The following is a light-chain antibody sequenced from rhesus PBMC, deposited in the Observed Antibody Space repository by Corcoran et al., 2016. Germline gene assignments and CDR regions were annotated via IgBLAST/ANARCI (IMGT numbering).Light chain of an antibody. V-gene: IGKV1-69*01. CDR1: QGISSW. Sequence: DIQMTQSPSSVSASVGDRVTITCRTSQGISSWLAWYQQAPGKVPKLLIYRAFNLETGVPSRFSGSGSGRDFTLTISSLQPEDIATYYCQQHDISPYSFGQGTKVEIK. J-gene: IGKJ2*01. CDR2: RAF. CDR3: QQHDISPYS.